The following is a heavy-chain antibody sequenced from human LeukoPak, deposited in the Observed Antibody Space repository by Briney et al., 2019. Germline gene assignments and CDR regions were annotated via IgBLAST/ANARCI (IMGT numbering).Heavy chain of an antibody. Sequence: GGSLRLSCAASGFTFSSYSMNWVRQAPGKGLEWVAFIRYDGSNKYYADSVKGRFTISRDNSKNTLYLQMNSLRAEDTAVYYCAKDPSGGTTGYMDVWGKGTTVTVSS. V-gene: IGHV3-30*02. CDR3: AKDPSGGTTGYMDV. CDR1: GFTFSSYS. CDR2: IRYDGSNK. D-gene: IGHD1-7*01. J-gene: IGHJ6*03.